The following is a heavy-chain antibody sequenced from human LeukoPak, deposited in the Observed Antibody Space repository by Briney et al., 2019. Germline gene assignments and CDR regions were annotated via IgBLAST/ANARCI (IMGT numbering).Heavy chain of an antibody. V-gene: IGHV3-74*01. CDR1: GFTFSSYW. CDR3: ARSHYYDNSGQFYYYYGLDV. CDR2: INRDGSSI. J-gene: IGHJ6*02. D-gene: IGHD3-22*01. Sequence: VGSPRLSCAASGFTFSSYWMHWVRQAPGKGLVWVSRINRDGSSIRYADSVKGRFTISRDNAKKTLYLQMNSLRAEDTAVYHCARSHYYDNSGQFYYYYGLDVWGQGTTVPVSS.